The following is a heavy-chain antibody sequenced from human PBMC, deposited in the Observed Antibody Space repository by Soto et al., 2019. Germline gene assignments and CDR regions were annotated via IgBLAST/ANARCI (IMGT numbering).Heavy chain of an antibody. V-gene: IGHV1-2*04. D-gene: IGHD2-2*01. CDR2: INPNSGGT. J-gene: IGHJ6*03. CDR1: GYTFTGYY. CDR3: ARGTGDIVVVPAAPPHYYYMDV. Sequence: ASVKVSCKASGYTFTGYYMHWVRQAPGQRLEWMGWINPNSGGTNYAQKFQGWVTMTRDTSISTAYMELSRLRSDDTAVYYCARGTGDIVVVPAAPPHYYYMDVWGKGTTVTVSS.